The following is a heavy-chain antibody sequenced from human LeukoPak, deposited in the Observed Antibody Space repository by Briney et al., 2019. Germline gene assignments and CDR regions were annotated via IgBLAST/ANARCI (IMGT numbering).Heavy chain of an antibody. D-gene: IGHD6-6*01. J-gene: IGHJ4*02. CDR2: INTDGSST. CDR3: AKDPIAARPVDY. CDR1: GFTFSSYW. V-gene: IGHV3-74*01. Sequence: GGSLRLSCAASGFTFSSYWMHWVRHAPGKGLVWVSRINTDGSSTSYADSVKGRFTISRDNAKNTLYLQMNSLRAEDTAVYYCAKDPIAARPVDYWGQGTLVTVSS.